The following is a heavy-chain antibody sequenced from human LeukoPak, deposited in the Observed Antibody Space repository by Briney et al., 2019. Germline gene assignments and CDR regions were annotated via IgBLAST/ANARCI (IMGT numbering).Heavy chain of an antibody. Sequence: GGSLRLSCAASGFTFSNYAMSCVRQSPGQGLKGVSDVSGAGREAYYADSVKGRFTISRDNSKNTLFLVMDSLRGEDTALYHCARLNSLPVGWRSPSDYWGQGTLVTVSS. D-gene: IGHD2/OR15-2a*01. V-gene: IGHV3-23*01. CDR1: GFTFSNYA. CDR2: VSGAGREA. J-gene: IGHJ4*02. CDR3: ARLNSLPVGWRSPSDY.